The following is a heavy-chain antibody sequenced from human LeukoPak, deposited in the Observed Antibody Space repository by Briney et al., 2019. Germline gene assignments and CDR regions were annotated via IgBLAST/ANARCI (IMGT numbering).Heavy chain of an antibody. J-gene: IGHJ5*02. D-gene: IGHD4-11*01. Sequence: GASVTVSCKASGGTFSSYAISWVRQAPGQGLEWMGGIIPIFGTANYAQKFQGRVTITADESTSTAYMELSSLRSEDTAVYYCARPSNYVFVGWFDPWGQGTLVTVSS. CDR1: GGTFSSYA. V-gene: IGHV1-69*13. CDR2: IIPIFGTA. CDR3: ARPSNYVFVGWFDP.